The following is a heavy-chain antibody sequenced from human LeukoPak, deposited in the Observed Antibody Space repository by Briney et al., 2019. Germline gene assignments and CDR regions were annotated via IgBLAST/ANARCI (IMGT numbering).Heavy chain of an antibody. CDR3: AREGLSSSWYLVDY. J-gene: IGHJ4*02. V-gene: IGHV4-4*07. D-gene: IGHD6-13*01. CDR2: IYTSGST. CDR1: GGSISSYY. Sequence: SETLSLTCTVSGGSISSYYRSWIRQPAGKGLEWIGRIYTSGSTNYNPSLKSRVTMSVDTSKNQFSLKLSSVTAADTAVYYCAREGLSSSWYLVDYWGQGTLVTVSS.